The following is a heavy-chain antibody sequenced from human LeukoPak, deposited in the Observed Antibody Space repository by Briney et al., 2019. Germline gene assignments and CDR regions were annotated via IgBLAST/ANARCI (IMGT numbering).Heavy chain of an antibody. V-gene: IGHV3-15*01. CDR3: AKDRGSHDYFDY. D-gene: IGHD3-16*01. J-gene: IGHJ4*02. CDR1: GFTFNNAW. Sequence: GGSLRLSCAASGFTFNNAWMSWVRQAPGKGLEWVGRIKSKPDGGTTDYAAPVKGRFTISRDDSKNTLYLQMNSLRAEDTAVYYCAKDRGSHDYFDYWGQGTLVTVSS. CDR2: IKSKPDGGTT.